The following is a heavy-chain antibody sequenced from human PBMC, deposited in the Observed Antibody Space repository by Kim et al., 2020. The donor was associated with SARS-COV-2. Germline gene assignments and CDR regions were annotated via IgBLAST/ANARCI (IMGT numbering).Heavy chain of an antibody. V-gene: IGHV1-3*01. J-gene: IGHJ4*02. CDR2: INAGNGNT. Sequence: ASVKVSCKASGYTFTSYAMHWVRQAPGQRLEWMGWINAGNGNTKYSQKFQGRVTITRDTSASTAYMELSSLRSEDTAVYYCARVGSGSYYKGGDFDYWGQGTLVTVSS. D-gene: IGHD3-10*01. CDR1: GYTFTSYA. CDR3: ARVGSGSYYKGGDFDY.